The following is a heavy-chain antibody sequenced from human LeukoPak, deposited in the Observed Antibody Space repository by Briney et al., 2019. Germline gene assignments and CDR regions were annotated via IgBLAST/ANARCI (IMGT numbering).Heavy chain of an antibody. CDR1: GFTFSSYW. J-gene: IGHJ4*02. Sequence: GGSLRLSCAASGFTFSSYWMHWVRQAPGKGLVWVSRINSDGSTTTYADSVEGRFTLSRDNAKNTLYLQMNSLRVEDTAVYFCTRDLYTFDYWGQGKLVTVSS. V-gene: IGHV3-74*01. CDR3: TRDLYTFDY. CDR2: INSDGSTT.